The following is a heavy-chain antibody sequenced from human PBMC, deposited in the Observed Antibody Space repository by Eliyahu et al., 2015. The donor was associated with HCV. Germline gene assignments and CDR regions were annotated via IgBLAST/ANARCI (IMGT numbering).Heavy chain of an antibody. Sequence: QVQLQESGPGLVKPSQTLSLTCXXSXXSXSXGGXXWSWIRQHPGKGLGWIGYIYYSGSTYYNPSLKSRVTISVDTSKNQFSLKLSSVTAADTAVYYCARDSRLTIFGVVHDAFDIWGQGTMVTVSS. CDR2: IYYSGST. J-gene: IGHJ3*02. V-gene: IGHV4-31*03. CDR1: XXSXSXGGXX. D-gene: IGHD3-3*01. CDR3: ARDSRLTIFGVVHDAFDI.